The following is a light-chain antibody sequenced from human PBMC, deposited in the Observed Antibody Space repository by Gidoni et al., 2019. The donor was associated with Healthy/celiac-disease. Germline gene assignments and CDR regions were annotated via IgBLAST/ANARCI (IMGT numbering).Light chain of an antibody. Sequence: QSALTQPASVSVSPGQSITISCTGTSSDVGSYNLVSWYPQHPGKAPKLMIYEGSKRPSGVSNRFSGSKSGNTASLTISGLQAEDEADYYCCSYAGSSALYVFGTGTKVTVL. CDR2: EGS. V-gene: IGLV2-23*01. J-gene: IGLJ1*01. CDR1: SSDVGSYNL. CDR3: CSYAGSSALYV.